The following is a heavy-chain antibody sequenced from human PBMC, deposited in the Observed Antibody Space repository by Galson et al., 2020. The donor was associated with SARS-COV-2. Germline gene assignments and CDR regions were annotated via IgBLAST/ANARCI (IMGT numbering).Heavy chain of an antibody. CDR2: ISSSGSTI. Sequence: TGGSLRLSCAASGFTLSDYYMSWIRQAPGKGLEWVSYISSSGSTIYYADSVKGRFTISRDNAKNSLYLQMNSLRAEDTAVYYCARVIEFTIFGVVINYYYYGMDVWGQGTTVTVSS. J-gene: IGHJ6*02. D-gene: IGHD3-3*01. CDR1: GFTLSDYY. CDR3: ARVIEFTIFGVVINYYYYGMDV. V-gene: IGHV3-11*01.